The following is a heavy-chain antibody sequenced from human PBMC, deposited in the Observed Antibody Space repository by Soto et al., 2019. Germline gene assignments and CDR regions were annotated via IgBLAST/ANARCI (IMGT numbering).Heavy chain of an antibody. CDR1: GFSLSTSGVG. V-gene: IGHV2-5*02. Sequence: QITLKESGPTLVKPTQTLTLTCTFSGFSLSTSGVGVGWIRQPPGKALEWLALIYWDDDKSYSPSLKIRLTITKDTSKNQVVLTMTNMDPVDPATYYCAHEAYNSSGYYGAQYNWFDPWGQGTLVTVSS. J-gene: IGHJ5*02. D-gene: IGHD3-22*01. CDR2: IYWDDDK. CDR3: AHEAYNSSGYYGAQYNWFDP.